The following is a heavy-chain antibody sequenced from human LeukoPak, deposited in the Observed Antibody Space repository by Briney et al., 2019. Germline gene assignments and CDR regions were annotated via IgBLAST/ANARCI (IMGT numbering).Heavy chain of an antibody. Sequence: GGSLRLSCAASGFSFDDYAMHWVRQAPGKGLEWVSGISWNSGSIGYADSVKGRFTISRDNAKNSLYLQMNSLRAEDTAVYYCARGMSSGYDFDYWGQGTLVTVSS. V-gene: IGHV3-9*01. D-gene: IGHD5-12*01. J-gene: IGHJ4*02. CDR2: ISWNSGSI. CDR1: GFSFDDYA. CDR3: ARGMSSGYDFDY.